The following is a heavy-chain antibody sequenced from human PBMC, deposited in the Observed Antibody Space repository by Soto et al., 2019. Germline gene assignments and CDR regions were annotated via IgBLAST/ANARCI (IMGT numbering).Heavy chain of an antibody. CDR1: VGTFSSYA. V-gene: IGHV1-69*13. CDR2: IIPIFGTA. CDR3: ARGAVDATNYYYYYGMDV. J-gene: IGHJ6*02. D-gene: IGHD1-1*01. Sequence: SVKVSCKASVGTFSSYAISWVRQAPGQGLEWMGGIIPIFGTANYAQKFQGRVTITADESTSTAYMELSSLRSEDTAVYYCARGAVDATNYYYYYGMDVWGQGTTVTAP.